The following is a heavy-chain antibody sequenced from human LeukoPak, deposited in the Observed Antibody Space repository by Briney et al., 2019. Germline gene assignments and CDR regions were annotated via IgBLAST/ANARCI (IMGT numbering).Heavy chain of an antibody. CDR3: AKDLDILTGYYGGYYYYYGMDV. J-gene: IGHJ6*04. CDR1: GFTFSSYG. CDR2: ISYDGSNK. V-gene: IGHV3-30*18. Sequence: PGGSLRLSCAASGFTFSSYGMHWVRQAPGKGLEWVAVISYDGSNKYYADSVKGRFTISRDNSKNTLYLQMNSLRAEDTAVYYCAKDLDILTGYYGGYYYYYGMDVWGKGTTVTVSS. D-gene: IGHD3-9*01.